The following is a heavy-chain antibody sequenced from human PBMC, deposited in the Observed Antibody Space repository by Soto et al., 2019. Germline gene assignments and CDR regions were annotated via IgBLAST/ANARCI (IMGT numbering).Heavy chain of an antibody. J-gene: IGHJ5*02. D-gene: IGHD3-10*01. Sequence: GASVKVSCKASGYTFTSYYMHWVRQAPGQGLEWMGIINPSGGSTSYAQKFQGRVTMTRDTSTSTVYMELSSLRSEDTAVYYCARVSQIYYGSGSYPSFDPWGQGSMVTV. CDR1: GYTFTSYY. CDR2: INPSGGST. CDR3: ARVSQIYYGSGSYPSFDP. V-gene: IGHV1-46*01.